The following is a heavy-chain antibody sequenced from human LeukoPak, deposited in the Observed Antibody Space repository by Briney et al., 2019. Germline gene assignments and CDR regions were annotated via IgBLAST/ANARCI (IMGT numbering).Heavy chain of an antibody. CDR2: ISAYNGNT. CDR1: GYTFTSYG. J-gene: IGHJ4*02. D-gene: IGHD2-2*01. Sequence: ASVKVSCKASGYTFTSYGISWVRQAPGQGLEWMGWISAYNGNTNYAQKLLGRVTMTTDTSTSTAYMELRSLRSDDTAVYYCARGDIVVVPAARGPFDYWGQGTLVTVSS. CDR3: ARGDIVVVPAARGPFDY. V-gene: IGHV1-18*01.